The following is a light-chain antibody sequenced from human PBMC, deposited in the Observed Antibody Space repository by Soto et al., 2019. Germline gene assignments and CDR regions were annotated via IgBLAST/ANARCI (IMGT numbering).Light chain of an antibody. CDR1: QSISSW. V-gene: IGKV1-5*01. CDR3: QQYSSRST. Sequence: IQLTQSPSSLSASVGDRVTITCRASQSISSWLAWYQQKPGKAPKLLIYDASSLQSGVPSRFSGSGFGTEFTLTISSLQPGDFATYYCQQYSSRSTFGQRTKVDI. CDR2: DAS. J-gene: IGKJ1*01.